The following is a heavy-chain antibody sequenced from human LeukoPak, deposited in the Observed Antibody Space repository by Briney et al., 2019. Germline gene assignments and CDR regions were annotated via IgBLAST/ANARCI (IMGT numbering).Heavy chain of an antibody. CDR2: ISHSGST. J-gene: IGHJ3*02. V-gene: IGHV4-34*01. Sequence: SETLSLTCAVYGGSFSGYYWNWIRQPPGKGLEWNGEISHSGSTNYEPSLKSRVTISVDTSKNQFSLKLSSVTAADTAVYYCAGEGGRQSGLDDAFDIWGQGTMVTVSS. CDR1: GGSFSGYY. D-gene: IGHD3-16*01. CDR3: AGEGGRQSGLDDAFDI.